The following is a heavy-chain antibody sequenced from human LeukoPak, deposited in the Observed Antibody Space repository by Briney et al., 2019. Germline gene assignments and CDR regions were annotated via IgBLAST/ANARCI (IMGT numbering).Heavy chain of an antibody. CDR3: AKGRTTISTPGVFDV. J-gene: IGHJ3*01. CDR1: GFTFSSYA. Sequence: GGSLRLSCAASGFTFSSYAMSWVRQAPGQGLEWISGISGSGYSTYYADSVKGRFTISRDNSKNTLYLQMNSLGAEDTAVYYCAKGRTTISTPGVFDVWGQGTMVTVSS. CDR2: ISGSGYST. D-gene: IGHD4-11*01. V-gene: IGHV3-23*01.